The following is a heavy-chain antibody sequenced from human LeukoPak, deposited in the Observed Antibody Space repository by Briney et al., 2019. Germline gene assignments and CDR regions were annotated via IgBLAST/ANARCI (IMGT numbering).Heavy chain of an antibody. V-gene: IGHV3-30*18. Sequence: PGGSLRLSCAASGFTFSTYGMHWVRQAPGKGLEWVAVISYDGNRKYYADSVKGRFSISRDNSKNTLYLQMNSLRGEDTAVYYCAKDFQQLADYWGQGTLVTVSS. CDR2: ISYDGNRK. D-gene: IGHD6-13*01. CDR1: GFTFSTYG. J-gene: IGHJ4*02. CDR3: AKDFQQLADY.